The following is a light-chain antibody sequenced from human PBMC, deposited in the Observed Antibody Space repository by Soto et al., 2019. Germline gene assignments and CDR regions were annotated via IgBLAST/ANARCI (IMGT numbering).Light chain of an antibody. CDR2: GAS. Sequence: EIVVTQSRCTLSLSPGRRSTLACRASQSVSSSYLAWYQQKPGQAPRIXIYGASSRATGIPDRFSGSGSGTDFTLTISRLETEDFAVYYCQQYGNSPQTFGQGTKVDIK. J-gene: IGKJ1*01. CDR3: QQYGNSPQT. V-gene: IGKV3-20*01. CDR1: QSVSSSY.